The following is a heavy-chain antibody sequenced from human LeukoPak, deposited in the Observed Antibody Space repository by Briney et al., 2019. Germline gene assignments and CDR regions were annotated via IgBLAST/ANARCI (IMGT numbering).Heavy chain of an antibody. V-gene: IGHV3-23*01. J-gene: IGHJ5*02. Sequence: GGSLRLSCAASGFTFGSYAMSWVRQAPGKRLEWVPATSGSGGSTYYADSVKGRFTISRDNFKNTLYLQMNSLRAEDTAVYYCAKDRGYYAPENWFDPWGQGTLVTVSS. CDR2: TSGSGGST. D-gene: IGHD3-10*01. CDR1: GFTFGSYA. CDR3: AKDRGYYAPENWFDP.